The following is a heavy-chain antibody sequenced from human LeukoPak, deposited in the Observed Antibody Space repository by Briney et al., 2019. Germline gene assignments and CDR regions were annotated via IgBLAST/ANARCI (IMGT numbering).Heavy chain of an antibody. CDR3: TRDSNTAMVTDY. D-gene: IGHD5-18*01. CDR2: IRSKAYGGTT. CDR1: GFTFGDYA. Sequence: GGSLRPSCTASGFTFGDYAMSWVRQAPGKGLEWVGFIRSKAYGGTTEYAASVKGRFTISRDDSKSIAYLQMNSLKTEDTAVYYCTRDSNTAMVTDYWGQGTLVTVSS. V-gene: IGHV3-49*04. J-gene: IGHJ4*02.